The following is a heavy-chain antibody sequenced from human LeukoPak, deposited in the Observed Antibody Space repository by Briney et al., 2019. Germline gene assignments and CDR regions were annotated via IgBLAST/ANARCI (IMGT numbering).Heavy chain of an antibody. CDR2: IYYIGST. J-gene: IGHJ3*02. CDR3: ARDYAFDI. Sequence: PSETLSLTCTVAGDSISSYYWSWIRQPPGKGLEWIGYIYYIGSTNYNPSLKSRVTISVDTSKNQFSLKLSSVTAADTAVYYCARDYAFDIWGQGTMVTVSS. V-gene: IGHV4-59*01. CDR1: GDSISSYY.